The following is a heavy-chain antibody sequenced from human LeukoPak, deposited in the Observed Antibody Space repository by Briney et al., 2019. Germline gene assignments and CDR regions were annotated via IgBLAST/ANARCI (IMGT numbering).Heavy chain of an antibody. CDR3: ATGGIYSLLDY. CDR1: GHTLTDLS. Sequence: GASVKVSCKVSGHTLTDLSTHRVRQAPGRGLEWMGGIDPEDGETIYAQKFQGRVTMTEDTSTDTAYMELSSLRSEDTAVYYCATGGIYSLLDYWGQGTLVTVSS. CDR2: IDPEDGET. J-gene: IGHJ4*02. V-gene: IGHV1-24*01. D-gene: IGHD1-26*01.